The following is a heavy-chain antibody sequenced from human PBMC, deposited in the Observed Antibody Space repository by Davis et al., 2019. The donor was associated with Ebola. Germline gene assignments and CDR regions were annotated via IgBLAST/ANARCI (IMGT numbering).Heavy chain of an antibody. Sequence: ASVKVSCKASGYTFTSYYMHWVRQAPGQGLEWMGMINPNDGRTIYAQKFQGRVTITADRTTSTAYMELSSLSSEDTAVYYCARMVGSSGGSTYGYDYWGQGTLVTVSS. CDR3: ARMVGSSGGSTYGYDY. J-gene: IGHJ4*02. CDR2: INPNDGRT. V-gene: IGHV1-46*01. D-gene: IGHD5-18*01. CDR1: GYTFTSYY.